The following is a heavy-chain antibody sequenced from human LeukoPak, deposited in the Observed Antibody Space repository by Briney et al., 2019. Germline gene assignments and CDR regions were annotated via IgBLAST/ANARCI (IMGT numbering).Heavy chain of an antibody. Sequence: PGGSLRLSCAASGFTFDDYAMHWVRQAPGKGLEWVSGISWNSGSIGYADSVKGRFTTSRDNAKNSLYLQMNSLRAEDTALYYCAKARVRYSSGWYSAFDIWGQGTMVTVSS. D-gene: IGHD6-19*01. CDR1: GFTFDDYA. CDR3: AKARVRYSSGWYSAFDI. V-gene: IGHV3-9*01. J-gene: IGHJ3*02. CDR2: ISWNSGSI.